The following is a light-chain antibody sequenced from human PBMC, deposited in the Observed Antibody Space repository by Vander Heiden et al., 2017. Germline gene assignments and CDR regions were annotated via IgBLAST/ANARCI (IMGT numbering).Light chain of an antibody. CDR1: ESVSSSY. J-gene: IGKJ3*01. Sequence: IVLTQPPGTLSLSPGKRATLSCRASESVSSSYLAGYQQKPGQAPRLLIYGALSRATGIPDRFSGSGSGTDFTLTISRLEPEDFAVYYCQQYGSSPRVTFGHGTKVDIK. CDR3: QQYGSSPRVT. V-gene: IGKV3-20*01. CDR2: GAL.